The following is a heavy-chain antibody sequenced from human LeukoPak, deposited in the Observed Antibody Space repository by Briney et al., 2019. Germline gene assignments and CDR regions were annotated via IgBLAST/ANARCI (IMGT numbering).Heavy chain of an antibody. Sequence: GGSLRLSCAASGFTFSDYYMSWIRQAPGKGLEWVSYISSSGSTIYYADSVKGRFTISRDNSKNTLYLQMNSLRAEDTAVYYCAKVEEERYYYDSSGYYYLDYWGQGTLVTVSS. V-gene: IGHV3-11*01. CDR1: GFTFSDYY. D-gene: IGHD3-22*01. CDR2: ISSSGSTI. CDR3: AKVEEERYYYDSSGYYYLDY. J-gene: IGHJ4*02.